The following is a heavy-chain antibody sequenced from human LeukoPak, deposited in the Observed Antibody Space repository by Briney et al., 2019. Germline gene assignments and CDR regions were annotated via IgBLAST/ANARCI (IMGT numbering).Heavy chain of an antibody. CDR3: ATDQSIVGATNCIGP. Sequence: EASVKVSCKASGYTFTSFGMSWVRQAPGKGLEWMGWFSAYNGNTNYAQKLQGRVTMTTDTSTSTAYMELRSLRSDDTAVYYCATDQSIVGATNCIGPWGQGTLVTVSS. D-gene: IGHD1-26*01. CDR1: GYTFTSFG. CDR2: FSAYNGNT. V-gene: IGHV1-18*01. J-gene: IGHJ5*02.